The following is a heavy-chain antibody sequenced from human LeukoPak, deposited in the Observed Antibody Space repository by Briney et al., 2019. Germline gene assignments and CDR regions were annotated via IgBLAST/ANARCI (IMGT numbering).Heavy chain of an antibody. CDR3: ARGRRFLEWLLVY. Sequence: SVKVSCKASGRTFSSYAISWVRQAPGQGIAWMGGIIPIFGTANYAQKLQGRVTITADESTSTAYMELSSLRSEDTAVYYCARGRRFLEWLLVYWGQGTLVSVSS. CDR1: GRTFSSYA. J-gene: IGHJ4*02. V-gene: IGHV1-69*01. CDR2: IIPIFGTA. D-gene: IGHD3-3*01.